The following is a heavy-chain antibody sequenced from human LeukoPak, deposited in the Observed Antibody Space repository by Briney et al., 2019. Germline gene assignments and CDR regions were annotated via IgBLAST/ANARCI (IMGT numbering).Heavy chain of an antibody. Sequence: GGSLRLSCAASGFTFGSYGMSWVRQAPGKGLEWVSFITPNAVRTSYADPVEGRFTISRDNPRNTLYMQMNSLRDEDTALYYCAIMHGYYDGSGYWVQWGQGTLVTVSS. CDR2: ITPNAVRT. CDR3: AIMHGYYDGSGYWVQ. CDR1: GFTFGSYG. V-gene: IGHV3-23*01. D-gene: IGHD3-22*01. J-gene: IGHJ1*01.